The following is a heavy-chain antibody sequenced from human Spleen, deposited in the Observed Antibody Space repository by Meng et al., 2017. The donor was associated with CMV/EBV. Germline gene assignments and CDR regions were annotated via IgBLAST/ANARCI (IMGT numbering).Heavy chain of an antibody. CDR2: IYYSGST. D-gene: IGHD3-10*01. J-gene: IGHJ4*02. CDR3: ARHSYGSGSYIMYYFDY. CDR1: GGSFSSYY. Sequence: GSLRLSCAVYGGSFSSYYWSWIRQPPGKGLEWIGYIYYSGSTNYNPSLKSRVTISVDTSKNQFSLKLSSVTAADTAVYYCARHSYGSGSYIMYYFDYWGQGTLVTVSS. V-gene: IGHV4-59*01.